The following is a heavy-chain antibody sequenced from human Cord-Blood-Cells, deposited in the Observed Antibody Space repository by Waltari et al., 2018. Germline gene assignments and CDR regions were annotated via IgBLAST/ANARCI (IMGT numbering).Heavy chain of an antibody. J-gene: IGHJ4*02. CDR2: IIPILGIA. CDR1: GGTFSSSA. CDR3: ARDLSIAARPYYFDY. Sequence: QVQLVQSGAEVKKPGSSVKVSCKASGGTFSSSAISWVRQAPGQGLEWMGRIIPILGIANYAQKFQGRVTITADKSTSTAYMELSSLRSEDTAVYYCARDLSIAARPYYFDYWGQGTLVTVSS. D-gene: IGHD6-6*01. V-gene: IGHV1-69*09.